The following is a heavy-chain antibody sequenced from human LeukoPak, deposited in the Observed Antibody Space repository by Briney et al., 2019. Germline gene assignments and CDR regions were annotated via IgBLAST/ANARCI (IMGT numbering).Heavy chain of an antibody. D-gene: IGHD5-18*01. CDR3: ARHRGNSYGPIDY. Sequence: SETLSLTCTVSGGSISSYYWSWIRQPPGKGLEWIGYIYYSGSTNYNPSLKSRVTISIDTSKNQFSLKLSSVSAADTAVYYCARHRGNSYGPIDYWGQGTLVTVSS. J-gene: IGHJ4*02. CDR1: GGSISSYY. V-gene: IGHV4-59*08. CDR2: IYYSGST.